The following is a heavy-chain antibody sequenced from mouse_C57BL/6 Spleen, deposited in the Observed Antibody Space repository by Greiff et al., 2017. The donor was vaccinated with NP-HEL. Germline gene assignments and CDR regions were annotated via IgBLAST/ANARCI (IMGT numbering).Heavy chain of an antibody. CDR2: ISSGGSYT. J-gene: IGHJ2*01. D-gene: IGHD4-1*01. CDR3: ARLKNWDDYFDY. CDR1: GFTFSSYG. Sequence: EVQVVESGGDLVKPGGSLKLSCAASGFTFSSYGMSWVRQTPDKRLEWVATISSGGSYTYYPDSVKGRFTISRDNAKNTLYLQMSSLKSEDTAMYYCARLKNWDDYFDYWGQGTTLTVSS. V-gene: IGHV5-6*01.